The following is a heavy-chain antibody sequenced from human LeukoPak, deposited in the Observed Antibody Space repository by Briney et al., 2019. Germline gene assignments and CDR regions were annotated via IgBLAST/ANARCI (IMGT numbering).Heavy chain of an antibody. Sequence: PSETLSLTCTVSGGSISSGGYYWSWIRQPPGKGLEWIGYIYYSGSTNYNPSLKSRVTISVDTSKNQFSLKLSSVTAADTAVYYCASFIAVAGTFGYWGQGTLVTVSS. J-gene: IGHJ4*02. D-gene: IGHD6-19*01. CDR2: IYYSGST. V-gene: IGHV4-61*08. CDR1: GGSISSGGYY. CDR3: ASFIAVAGTFGY.